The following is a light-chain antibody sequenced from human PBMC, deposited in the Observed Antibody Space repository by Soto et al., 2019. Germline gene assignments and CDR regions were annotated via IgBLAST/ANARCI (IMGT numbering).Light chain of an antibody. V-gene: IGLV3-21*04. CDR2: YDS. CDR3: QVWDSRAEHPI. Sequence: SYELTQPPSVSVAPGQTARITWGGDNIGSKSVHWYQQKPGQAPVLVIYYDSDRPSGIPERFSGSNSGNTATLTISRVEAGDEAGYSCQVWDSRAEHPIFGGGTKLTVL. J-gene: IGLJ2*01. CDR1: NIGSKS.